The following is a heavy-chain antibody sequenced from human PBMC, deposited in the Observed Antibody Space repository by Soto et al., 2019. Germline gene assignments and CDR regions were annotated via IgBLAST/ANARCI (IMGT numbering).Heavy chain of an antibody. Sequence: GASVKVSCKASGYTFTGYYMHWVRQAPGQGLEWMGWINPNSGGTNYAQKFQGWVTMTRDTSISTAYMELSRLRSDDTAVYYCARGNRSYYDILTGLLSPSWYYGMDVWGQGTTVTVSS. CDR2: INPNSGGT. J-gene: IGHJ6*02. V-gene: IGHV1-2*04. CDR3: ARGNRSYYDILTGLLSPSWYYGMDV. CDR1: GYTFTGYY. D-gene: IGHD3-9*01.